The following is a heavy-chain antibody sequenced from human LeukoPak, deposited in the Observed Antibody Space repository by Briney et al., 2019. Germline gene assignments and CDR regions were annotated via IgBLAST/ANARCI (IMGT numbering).Heavy chain of an antibody. V-gene: IGHV3-33*01. CDR3: ARDHSGKYYDFWSGSFFDY. D-gene: IGHD3-3*01. CDR1: GFTFSSYG. CDR2: IWYDGSNK. Sequence: GGSLRLSCAASGFTFSSYGMHWVRQALGKGLEWVAVIWYDGSNKYYADSVKGRFTISRDNSKNTLYLQMNSLRAEDTAVYYCARDHSGKYYDFWSGSFFDYWGQGTLVTVSS. J-gene: IGHJ4*02.